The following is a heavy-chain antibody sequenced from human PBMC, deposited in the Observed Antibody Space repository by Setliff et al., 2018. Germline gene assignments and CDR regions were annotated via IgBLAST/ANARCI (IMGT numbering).Heavy chain of an antibody. V-gene: IGHV1-69*05. D-gene: IGHD6-6*01. CDR1: GATFSSYG. J-gene: IGHJ6*03. CDR3: VREGVDRRSSTDYRYYMDV. CDR2: TIPMFGTT. Sequence: SVKVSCKASGATFSSYGISWVRQAPGQGLEWMGGTIPMFGTTEYAQKFQGRLTIITDESTNTGFMQLSSLRSDDTAVYYCVREGVDRRSSTDYRYYMDVWGKGTTVTVSS.